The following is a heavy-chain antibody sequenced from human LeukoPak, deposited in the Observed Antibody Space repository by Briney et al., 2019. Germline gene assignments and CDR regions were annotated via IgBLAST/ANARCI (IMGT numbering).Heavy chain of an antibody. CDR2: IYYSGST. Sequence: PSETLSPTCTVSGGSISSYYWSWIRQPPGKGLEWIGYIYYSGSTNYNPSLKSRVTISVDTSKNQFSLKLSSVTAADTAVYYCARAAYGDYDDYWGQGTLVTVSS. D-gene: IGHD4-17*01. J-gene: IGHJ4*02. V-gene: IGHV4-59*08. CDR1: GGSISSYY. CDR3: ARAAYGDYDDY.